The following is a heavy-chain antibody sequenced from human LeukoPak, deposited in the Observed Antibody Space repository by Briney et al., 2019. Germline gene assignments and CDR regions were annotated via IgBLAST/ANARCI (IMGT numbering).Heavy chain of an antibody. V-gene: IGHV3-30*18. J-gene: IGHJ5*02. CDR3: AKRGGYNWNPRGNWFDP. CDR2: ISYDGSNK. D-gene: IGHD1-20*01. Sequence: PGGSLRLPCAASGFTFSSYGMHWVRQAPGKGLEWVAVISYDGSNKYYADSVKGRFTISRDNSKNTLYLQMNSLRAEDTAVYYCAKRGGYNWNPRGNWFDPWGQGTLITVSS. CDR1: GFTFSSYG.